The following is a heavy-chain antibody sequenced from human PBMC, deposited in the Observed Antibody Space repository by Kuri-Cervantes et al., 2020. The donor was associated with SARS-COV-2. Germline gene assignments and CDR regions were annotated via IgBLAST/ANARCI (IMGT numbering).Heavy chain of an antibody. V-gene: IGHV3-21*01. Sequence: GESLKISCAASGFTFSSYSMNWVRQAPGKGLEWVSSISSSSSYIYYADSVKGRFTISRDNAKNSLYLQMNSLRAEDTAVYYCARDCYYDSPGHWGQGTLVTVSS. D-gene: IGHD3-22*01. CDR2: ISSSSSYI. CDR3: ARDCYYDSPGH. J-gene: IGHJ4*02. CDR1: GFTFSSYS.